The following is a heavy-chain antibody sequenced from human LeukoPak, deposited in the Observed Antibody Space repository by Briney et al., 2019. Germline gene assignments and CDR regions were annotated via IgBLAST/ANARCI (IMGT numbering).Heavy chain of an antibody. CDR2: ISGSGSGT. V-gene: IGHV3-23*01. CDR3: AKFGQYAMDV. D-gene: IGHD3/OR15-3a*01. Sequence: LAGGSLRLSCAASGFTFSSFTMSWVRQAPGKGLEWVSAISGSGSGTYYADSVKGRFTISRDNAKNSLYLQMNSLRDEDTAVYYCAKFGQYAMDVWGQGTTVTVSS. J-gene: IGHJ6*02. CDR1: GFTFSSFT.